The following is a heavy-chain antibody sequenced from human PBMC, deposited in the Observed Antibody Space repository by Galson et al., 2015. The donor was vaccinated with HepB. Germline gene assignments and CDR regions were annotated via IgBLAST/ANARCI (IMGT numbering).Heavy chain of an antibody. J-gene: IGHJ2*01. CDR3: ARHREQWLIQDWYFDL. Sequence: QSGAEVTKPGESLRISCKGSGYSFTSYWINWVRQMPGKGLEWMGTIAPTDSYTKYSPSFQGHVTISVDKSISTAYLQWSSLKASDTAMYYCARHREQWLIQDWYFDLWGRGTLVTVSS. D-gene: IGHD6-19*01. CDR1: GYSFTSYW. CDR2: IAPTDSYT. V-gene: IGHV5-10-1*01.